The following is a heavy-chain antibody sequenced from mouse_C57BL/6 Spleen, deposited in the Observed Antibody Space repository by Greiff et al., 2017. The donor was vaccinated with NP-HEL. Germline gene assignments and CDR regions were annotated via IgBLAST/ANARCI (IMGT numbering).Heavy chain of an antibody. J-gene: IGHJ1*03. V-gene: IGHV5-17*01. D-gene: IGHD2-5*01. CDR1: GFTFSDYG. Sequence: EVKLVESGGGLVKPGGSLKLSCAASGFTFSDYGMHWVRQAPEKGLEWVAYISSGSSTIYYADTVKGRFTISRDNAKNTLFLQMTSLRSEDTAMYYCARQGYSNYVWYFDVWGTGTTVTVSS. CDR2: ISSGSSTI. CDR3: ARQGYSNYVWYFDV.